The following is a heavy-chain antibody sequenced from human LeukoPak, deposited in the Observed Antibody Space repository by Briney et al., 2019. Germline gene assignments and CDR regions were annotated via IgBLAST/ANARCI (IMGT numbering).Heavy chain of an antibody. CDR2: INGDGSST. J-gene: IGHJ4*02. V-gene: IGHV3-74*01. Sequence: GGSLRLSCAASAFTFRTYWMHWVRHAPGKGLLWVSRINGDGSSTNYADSVKGRFTISRDNAKNTLYLQMNSLRAEDTAVYYCARDNSYGYDYWGQGTLVTVSS. CDR1: AFTFRTYW. CDR3: ARDNSYGYDY. D-gene: IGHD5-18*01.